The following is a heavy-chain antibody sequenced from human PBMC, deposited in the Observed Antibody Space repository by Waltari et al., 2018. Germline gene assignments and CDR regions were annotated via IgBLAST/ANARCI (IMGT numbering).Heavy chain of an antibody. CDR1: GFTFSSYA. Sequence: EVQLLESGGGLVQPGGSLRLSCAASGFTFSSYAMTWVRQAPGKGLEWVSAISGSGGSTYYADSVKGRFTISRDNSKNTLYLQMNSLRAEDTAVYYCAKLMKYSSSSEWFDPWGQGTLVTVSS. D-gene: IGHD6-6*01. CDR2: ISGSGGST. J-gene: IGHJ5*02. CDR3: AKLMKYSSSSEWFDP. V-gene: IGHV3-23*01.